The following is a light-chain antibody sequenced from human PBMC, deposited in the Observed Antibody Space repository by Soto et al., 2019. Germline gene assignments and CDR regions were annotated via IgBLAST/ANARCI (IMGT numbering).Light chain of an antibody. Sequence: EVVMTQSPATLSVSPGERATLSCRASQSVSSDLAWYQQKPGQAPRLLIYGASTRAIGLPARFSGSGSGTESTPTISSLQSEDFAVYYCQQYNNWPPTFGQGTRLEIK. CDR2: GAS. CDR3: QQYNNWPPT. V-gene: IGKV3-15*01. J-gene: IGKJ5*01. CDR1: QSVSSD.